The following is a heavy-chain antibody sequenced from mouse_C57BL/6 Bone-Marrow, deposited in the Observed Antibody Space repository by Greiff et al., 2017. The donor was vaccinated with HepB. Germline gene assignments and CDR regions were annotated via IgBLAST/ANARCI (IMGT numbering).Heavy chain of an antibody. CDR2: SRNKANDYTT. Sequence: EVKVVESGGGLVQSGRSLRLSCATSGFTFSDFYMEWVRQAPGKGLEWIAASRNKANDYTTEYSASVKGRFIVSRDTSQSILYLQMNALRAEDTAIYYCARDAAGMDWDWYFDVWGTGTTVTVSS. CDR1: GFTFSDFY. D-gene: IGHD2-10*02. J-gene: IGHJ1*03. CDR3: ARDAAGMDWDWYFDV. V-gene: IGHV7-1*01.